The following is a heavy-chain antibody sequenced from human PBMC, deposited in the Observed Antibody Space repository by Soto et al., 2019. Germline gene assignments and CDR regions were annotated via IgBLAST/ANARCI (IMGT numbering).Heavy chain of an antibody. Sequence: QVQLVQSGAEVKKPGSSVKVSCKASGGTFSSYAISWVRQAPGQGLEWMGGIIPIFGTANYAQKCQGRVTITADESTSTAYMELSSLRSEDTAVYYFASPDFVYYGSGSYPTYYYYGMDVWCQGTTGTVS. CDR1: GGTFSSYA. D-gene: IGHD3-10*01. CDR3: ASPDFVYYGSGSYPTYYYYGMDV. CDR2: IIPIFGTA. J-gene: IGHJ6*02. V-gene: IGHV1-69*01.